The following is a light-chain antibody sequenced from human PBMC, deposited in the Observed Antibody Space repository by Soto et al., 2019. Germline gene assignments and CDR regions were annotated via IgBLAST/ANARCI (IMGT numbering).Light chain of an antibody. J-gene: IGKJ1*01. Sequence: ETVLTQSPGTLSLSPGERATLSCRASHTIRRNYLAWYRQTPGQAPRLLIYGASNRDTGIADRFSGSGSVTDFSLISIRLEPEDFALYYCLQYGSSPWTFGQGTKVEIK. CDR3: LQYGSSPWT. V-gene: IGKV3-20*01. CDR2: GAS. CDR1: HTIRRNY.